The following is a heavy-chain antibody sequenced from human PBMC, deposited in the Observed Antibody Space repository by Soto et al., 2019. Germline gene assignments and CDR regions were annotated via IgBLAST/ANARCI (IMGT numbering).Heavy chain of an antibody. CDR3: ARFGGAALWDNWFDL. Sequence: GESLKISCKGSGYNFTNYWIGWVRQMAGKGLEWMGIMYPGDFDTRYGPSFQGQVTISADKSTSTAYLQWSSLKASDTAMYFCARFGGAALWDNWFDLWGQGTLVTVSS. J-gene: IGHJ5*02. V-gene: IGHV5-51*01. CDR1: GYNFTNYW. D-gene: IGHD3-16*01. CDR2: MYPGDFDT.